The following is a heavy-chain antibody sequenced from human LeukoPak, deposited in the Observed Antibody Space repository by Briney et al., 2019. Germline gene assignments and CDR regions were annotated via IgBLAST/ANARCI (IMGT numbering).Heavy chain of an antibody. CDR3: ARVGSQYSSSWNFDY. Sequence: PSETLSLTCAVSGYSISSGYHWGWIRQPPGKGLEWIGSIYHSGSTYYNPSLKSRVTISVDTSKNQFSLKLSSVTAADTAVYYCARVGSQYSSSWNFDYWGQGTLVTVSS. CDR1: GYSISSGYH. J-gene: IGHJ4*02. CDR2: IYHSGST. D-gene: IGHD6-13*01. V-gene: IGHV4-38-2*01.